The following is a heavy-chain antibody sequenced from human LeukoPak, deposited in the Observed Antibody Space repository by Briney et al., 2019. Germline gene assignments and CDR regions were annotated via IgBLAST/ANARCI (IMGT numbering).Heavy chain of an antibody. Sequence: PSETLSLTCTVSGGTISSYYWSWIRQPPGKGLEWIGYIYYSGSTNYNPSLKSRVTISVDTSKNQFSLKLSSVTAADTAVYYCARVKEGFDIWGQGTMVTVSS. J-gene: IGHJ3*02. V-gene: IGHV4-59*01. CDR2: IYYSGST. CDR1: GGTISSYY. D-gene: IGHD4-23*01. CDR3: ARVKEGFDI.